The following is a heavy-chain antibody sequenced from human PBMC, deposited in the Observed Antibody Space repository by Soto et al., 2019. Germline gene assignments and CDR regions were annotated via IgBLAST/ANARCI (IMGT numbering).Heavy chain of an antibody. J-gene: IGHJ6*02. CDR1: GFTFSRFS. D-gene: IGHD3-10*02. CDR3: ARDHGMFLSYYYYAMDV. CDR2: ISYDGNNK. V-gene: IGHV3-30-3*01. Sequence: QVQLVESGGGVVQPGRSLRLSCAASGFTFSRFSMHWVRQAPGKGLAWVAVISYDGNNKHYAESVKGRFSISRGDSKNTVYLQMNSLRGDDSAVYYCARDHGMFLSYYYYAMDVWGQGTTVTVSS.